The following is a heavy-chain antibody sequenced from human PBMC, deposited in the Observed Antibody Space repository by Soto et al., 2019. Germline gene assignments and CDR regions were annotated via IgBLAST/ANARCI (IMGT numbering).Heavy chain of an antibody. D-gene: IGHD2-15*01. CDR1: GFTFSSYG. Sequence: QVPLVESGGGVVQPWRSLRLSCAASGFTFSSYGMHWVRQAPGKGLEWVAVMSDDASNKYYADSVKGRFTIPRDSSKKPLYLQMTSLRAEDTAVYYCAKDRTVAVVAAAFDSWGQGTLVTVSS. V-gene: IGHV3-30*18. CDR2: MSDDASNK. CDR3: AKDRTVAVVAAAFDS. J-gene: IGHJ4*02.